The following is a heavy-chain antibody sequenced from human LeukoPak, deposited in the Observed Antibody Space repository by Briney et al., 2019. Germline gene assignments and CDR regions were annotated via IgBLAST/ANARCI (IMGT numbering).Heavy chain of an antibody. Sequence: PSETLSLTCTVSGGSISSSSYYWGWIRQPPGKGLEWIVTMYYSGSTYYNPPLKSRVTISVDTSKNQFSLKVSSVTAANTAVYYCARLPSSGWLRYYFDYWGQGTLVTVSS. CDR3: ARLPSSGWLRYYFDY. CDR2: MYYSGST. D-gene: IGHD6-19*01. V-gene: IGHV4-39*01. J-gene: IGHJ4*02. CDR1: GGSISSSSYY.